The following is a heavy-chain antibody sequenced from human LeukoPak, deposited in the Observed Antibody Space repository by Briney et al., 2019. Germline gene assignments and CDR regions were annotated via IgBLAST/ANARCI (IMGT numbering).Heavy chain of an antibody. CDR2: IRQDGSEK. D-gene: IGHD6-19*01. Sequence: GGSLRLSCAASGFTFSSYWMSWVRQAPGKGLEWVANIRQDGSEKYYVDSVKGRFTISRDNAKNSLYLQMNSLRAEDTAVYYCARDPSSGWYGRENYFDYWGQGTLVTVSS. CDR1: GFTFSSYW. CDR3: ARDPSSGWYGRENYFDY. J-gene: IGHJ4*02. V-gene: IGHV3-7*01.